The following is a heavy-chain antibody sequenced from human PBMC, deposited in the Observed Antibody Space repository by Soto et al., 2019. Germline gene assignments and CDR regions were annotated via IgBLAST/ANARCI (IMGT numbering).Heavy chain of an antibody. J-gene: IGHJ5*02. CDR2: IYYSGST. Sequence: SETLSLTCTVSGGSISSSSYYWGWIRQPPXKGLEWIGSIYYSGSTYYNPSLKSRVTISVDTSKNQFSLKLSSVTAADTAVYYCAVPPNYYDSSGYKNWFDPWGQGTLVTVSS. V-gene: IGHV4-39*01. D-gene: IGHD3-22*01. CDR3: AVPPNYYDSSGYKNWFDP. CDR1: GGSISSSSYY.